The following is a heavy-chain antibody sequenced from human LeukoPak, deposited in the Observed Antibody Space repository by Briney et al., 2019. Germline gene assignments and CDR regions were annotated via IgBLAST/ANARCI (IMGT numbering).Heavy chain of an antibody. CDR1: GGSISSYY. CDR3: ASTTVVTLGDAFDI. Sequence: SETLSLTCTVSGGSISSYYWSWIRQPPGKGLEWIGYIYYSGSTNYNPSLKSRVTISVDTSKNQFSLKLSSVTAADTAVYYCASTTVVTLGDAFDIWGQGTMVTVSS. CDR2: IYYSGST. D-gene: IGHD4-23*01. V-gene: IGHV4-59*08. J-gene: IGHJ3*02.